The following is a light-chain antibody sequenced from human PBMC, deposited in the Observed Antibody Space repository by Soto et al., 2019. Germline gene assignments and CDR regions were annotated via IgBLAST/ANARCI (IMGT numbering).Light chain of an antibody. J-gene: IGKJ1*01. Sequence: DIQMTQSPSTLSASVGDRVIITCRASQSVSGWLAWYQQKPGKAPKLLIYDASSLESGVPSRFSGSGSGTEFTLTISSLQPDDFATYFCQQYNTYLTFGQGTKV. CDR3: QQYNTYLT. CDR2: DAS. CDR1: QSVSGW. V-gene: IGKV1-5*01.